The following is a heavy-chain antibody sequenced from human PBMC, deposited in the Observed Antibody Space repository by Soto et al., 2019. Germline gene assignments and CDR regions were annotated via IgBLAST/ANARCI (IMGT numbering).Heavy chain of an antibody. CDR2: ISYDGSNK. CDR3: LNDDRYFDWLFSLTYYDGMDV. V-gene: IGHV3-30*18. J-gene: IGHJ6*02. CDR1: GFTFSSYG. Sequence: QVQLVESGGGVVQPGRSLRLSCAASGFTFSSYGMHWVRQAPGKGLEWVAVISYDGSNKYYADSVKGRFTISRDNSKNTLYLQINSLRLNDMAVYYGLNDDRYFDWLFSLTYYDGMDVWGQGTTVTVSS. D-gene: IGHD3-9*01.